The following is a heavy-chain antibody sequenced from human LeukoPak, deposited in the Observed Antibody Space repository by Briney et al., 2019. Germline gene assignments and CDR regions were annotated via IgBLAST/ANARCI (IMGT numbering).Heavy chain of an antibody. CDR3: ARAAPISLNFDY. CDR1: GYTVTGYY. CDR2: INPNSGGT. D-gene: IGHD3-9*01. J-gene: IGHJ4*02. V-gene: IGHV1-2*02. Sequence: ASVKVSCKASGYTVTGYYMHWVRQAPGQGLEWMGWINPNSGGTNYSQKFQGRVTMTRDTSISTAYMELSRLRSDDTAVYYCARAAPISLNFDYWGQGTLVTVSS.